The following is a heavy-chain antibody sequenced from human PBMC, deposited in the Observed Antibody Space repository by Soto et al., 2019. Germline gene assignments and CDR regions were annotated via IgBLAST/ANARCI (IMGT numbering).Heavy chain of an antibody. CDR2: IYYSGST. CDR1: GCSISSGGYY. D-gene: IGHD4-17*01. CDR3: ARTTVTTGYYYYYYMDV. J-gene: IGHJ6*03. Sequence: SETLSLTCTVSGCSISSGGYYWSWIRQHPGKGLEWIGYIYYSGSTYYNPSLKSRVTISVDTSKNQFSLNLSSVTAADTAVYYCARTTVTTGYYYYYYMDVWGKGTTVTVSS. V-gene: IGHV4-31*03.